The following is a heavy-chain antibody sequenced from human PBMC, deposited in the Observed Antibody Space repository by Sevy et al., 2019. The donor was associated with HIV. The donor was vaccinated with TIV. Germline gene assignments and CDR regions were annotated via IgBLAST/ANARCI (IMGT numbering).Heavy chain of an antibody. CDR1: GFTFSPYW. CDR3: ARGVGLDC. CDR2: IRPDGSDK. J-gene: IGHJ4*02. V-gene: IGHV3-7*01. Sequence: GGSLRLSCAASGFTFSPYWMTWVRQAPGKGLEWVANIRPDGSDKYDVDSVKGRFTISRDNAKNSRCLQMNSLRADDTAMYYCARGVGLDCWGQGALVTVSS. D-gene: IGHD1-26*01.